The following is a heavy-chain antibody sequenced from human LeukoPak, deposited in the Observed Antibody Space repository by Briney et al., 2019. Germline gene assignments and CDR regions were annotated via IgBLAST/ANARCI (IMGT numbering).Heavy chain of an antibody. CDR3: ASTEDYGGNSEAFDI. CDR2: WNGGST. Sequence: WNGGSTGYADSVKGRFTISRDNAKNSLYLQMNSLRAEDTALYYCASTEDYGGNSEAFDIWGQGTMVTVSS. J-gene: IGHJ3*02. V-gene: IGHV3-20*03. D-gene: IGHD4-23*01.